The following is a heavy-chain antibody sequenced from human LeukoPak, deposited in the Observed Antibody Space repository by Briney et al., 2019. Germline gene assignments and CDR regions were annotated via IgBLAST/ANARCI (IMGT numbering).Heavy chain of an antibody. D-gene: IGHD3-10*01. CDR1: GYSFTSYG. V-gene: IGHV1-18*01. Sequence: ASVKVSCKASGYSFTSYGISWVRQAPGQGLERMGWISAHNGNTKYAQEVQGRVTMTTDTSTSTAYMEMRSLRSDDTAVYYCARDLGNYFHFWGQGTLVTVSS. CDR3: ARDLGNYFHF. CDR2: ISAHNGNT. J-gene: IGHJ4*02.